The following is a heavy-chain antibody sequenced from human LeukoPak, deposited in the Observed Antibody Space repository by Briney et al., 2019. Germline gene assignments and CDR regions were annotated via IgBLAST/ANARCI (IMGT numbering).Heavy chain of an antibody. Sequence: GGSLRLSCAASGFTFSFYAITWVRQPPGKELEWVSTFSGTGGNTYYADSVKGRFTISRDNSKNTLYLQMNSLRVEDTAVYYCAKTRGPAAISSDYWGQGTLVTVSS. J-gene: IGHJ4*02. V-gene: IGHV3-23*01. D-gene: IGHD2-2*01. CDR3: AKTRGPAAISSDY. CDR2: FSGTGGNT. CDR1: GFTFSFYA.